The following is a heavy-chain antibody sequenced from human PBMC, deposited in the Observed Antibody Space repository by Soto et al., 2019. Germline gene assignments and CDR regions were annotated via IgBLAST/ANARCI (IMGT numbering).Heavy chain of an antibody. D-gene: IGHD6-19*01. CDR1: GGSFSGYY. J-gene: IGHJ6*02. Sequence: PSETLSLICAVYGGSFSGYYWSWIRQPPGKGLEWIGEINHSGSTNYNPSLKSRVTISVDTSKNQFSLKLSSVTAADTAVYYCARSRIAVAGTDYYYGMGVWGQGTTVTVSS. CDR2: INHSGST. CDR3: ARSRIAVAGTDYYYGMGV. V-gene: IGHV4-34*01.